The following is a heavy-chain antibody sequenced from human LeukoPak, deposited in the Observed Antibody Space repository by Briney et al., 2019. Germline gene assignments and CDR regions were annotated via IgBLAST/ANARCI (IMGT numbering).Heavy chain of an antibody. V-gene: IGHV4-59*01. CDR1: GGSISTYY. J-gene: IGHJ4*02. Sequence: SETLSLTCTVSGGSISTYYWSWIRQPPGKGLEYIGYIYYSGSTNYNPSLKSRVTMSLDTSKTQFSLRLSSVTAADTAVYYCARARLDSSGRFDYWGQGTLVTVSS. CDR3: ARARLDSSGRFDY. D-gene: IGHD3-22*01. CDR2: IYYSGST.